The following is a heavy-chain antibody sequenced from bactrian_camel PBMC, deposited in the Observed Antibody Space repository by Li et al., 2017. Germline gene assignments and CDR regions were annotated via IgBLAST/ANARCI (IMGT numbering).Heavy chain of an antibody. D-gene: IGHD2*01. CDR1: KLTYSSNC. CDR2: IDRDGEQ. V-gene: IGHV3S1*01. J-gene: IGHJ4*01. CDR3: AAMTDGGVCGGPPFEYKF. Sequence: VQLVESGGGSVQTGGSLALSCVAAKLTYSSNCMGWFRQAPGAEREGVAVIDRDGEQKFADSVKGRFSISRDKATNTLYLEMKTLKAEDTAMYYCAAMTDGGVCGGPPFEYKFWGQGTQVTVS.